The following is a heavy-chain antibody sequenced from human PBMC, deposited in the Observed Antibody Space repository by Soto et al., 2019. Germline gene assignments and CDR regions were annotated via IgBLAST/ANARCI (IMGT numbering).Heavy chain of an antibody. CDR2: ISYDGSNK. D-gene: IGHD7-27*01. Sequence: GGSLRLSCAASGFTFSSYAMHWVRQAPGKGLEWVAVISYDGSNKYYADSVKGRFTISRDNSKNTLYLQMNSLRAEDTAVYYCARVGTAAKRHGNWGPGYFDYWGQGTLVTVSS. CDR3: ARVGTAAKRHGNWGPGYFDY. V-gene: IGHV3-30*04. CDR1: GFTFSSYA. J-gene: IGHJ4*02.